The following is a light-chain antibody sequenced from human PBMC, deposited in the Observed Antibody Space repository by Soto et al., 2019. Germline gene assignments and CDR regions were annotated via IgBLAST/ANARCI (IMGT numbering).Light chain of an antibody. J-gene: IGKJ1*01. CDR1: QSVSSSF. Sequence: LTQSPGPLSLSPGDRVTLSCRASQSVSSSFLAWYQQRPGQAPRLLIYGTSSRATGIPDRFSGSGSGTDFTLTISRLEPEDFAVYYCQQYGSSPRTFGQGTKVDIK. CDR2: GTS. V-gene: IGKV3-20*01. CDR3: QQYGSSPRT.